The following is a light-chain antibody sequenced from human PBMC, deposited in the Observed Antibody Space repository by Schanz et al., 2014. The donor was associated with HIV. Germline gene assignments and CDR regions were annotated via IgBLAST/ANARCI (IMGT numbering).Light chain of an antibody. Sequence: QLVLTQSSSASASLGSSVKLTCTLSSEHSGYIIAWHQQQPGKAPRHLMKVEGSGRYNKGSGVPDRFSGSSSGSERFLIISSLQSEDEADYYCQTWGTGIRLFGGGTKLTVL. CDR1: SEHSGYI. J-gene: IGLJ3*02. CDR3: QTWGTGIRL. CDR2: VEGSGRY. V-gene: IGLV4-60*03.